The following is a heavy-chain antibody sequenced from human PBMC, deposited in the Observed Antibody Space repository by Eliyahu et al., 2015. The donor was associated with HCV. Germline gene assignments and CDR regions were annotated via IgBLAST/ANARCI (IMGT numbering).Heavy chain of an antibody. CDR3: ARQFRVGATHDF. CDR2: IYTSGST. J-gene: IGHJ4*02. Sequence: QVQLQESGPGLVKPSQTLSLTCTVSGDSISSGSYYWSWIRQPAGKGLEWXGRIYTSGSTNYNPSLESRVTISVDTSKNQFSLKVSSVTAADTAVYYCARQFRVGATHDFWGQGTLVTVSS. CDR1: GDSISSGSYY. V-gene: IGHV4-61*02. D-gene: IGHD1-26*01.